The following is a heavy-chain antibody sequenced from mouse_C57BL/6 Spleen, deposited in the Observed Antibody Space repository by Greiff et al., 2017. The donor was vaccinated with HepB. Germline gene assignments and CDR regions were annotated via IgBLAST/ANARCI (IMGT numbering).Heavy chain of an antibody. CDR3: ATIYYGNLWYCDV. V-gene: IGHV1-22*01. CDR1: GYTFTDYN. CDR2: INPNNGGT. D-gene: IGHD2-1*01. J-gene: IGHJ1*03. Sequence: EVQLQQSGPELVKPGASVKMSCKASGYTFTDYNMHWVKQSHGKSLEWIGYINPNNGGTSYNQKFKGKATLTVNKSSSTAYMELRSLTSEDSAVYYCATIYYGNLWYCDVWGTGTTVTVAS.